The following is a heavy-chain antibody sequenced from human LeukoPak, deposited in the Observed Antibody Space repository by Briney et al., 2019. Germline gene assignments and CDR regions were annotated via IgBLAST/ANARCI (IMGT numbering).Heavy chain of an antibody. CDR1: GFTVINNY. CDR3: STSPSWDV. CDR2: IYSGGTT. V-gene: IGHV3-53*01. Sequence: GSLRLSCAASGFTVINNYMTWVRQAPGKGLEWVSVIYSGGTTHYADSVKGRFTISRDNSKNTLYLQMNSLRVDDTAVYYCSTSPSWDVWGKGTTVTVSS. J-gene: IGHJ6*04.